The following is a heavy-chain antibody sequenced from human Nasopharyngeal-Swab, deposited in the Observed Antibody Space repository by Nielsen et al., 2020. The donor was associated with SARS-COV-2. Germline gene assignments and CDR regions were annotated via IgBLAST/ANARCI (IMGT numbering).Heavy chain of an antibody. J-gene: IGHJ6*02. D-gene: IGHD3-16*02. V-gene: IGHV4-34*01. Sequence: SETLSLTCAVYGGSFSGYYWSWIRQPPGKGLEWIGEINHSGSTNYNPSLKSRVTISVDTSKNQFSLKLSSVTAADTAVYYCARGANYDYVWGSYPNDYGMDVWGQGTTVTVSS. CDR3: ARGANYDYVWGSYPNDYGMDV. CDR1: GGSFSGYY. CDR2: INHSGST.